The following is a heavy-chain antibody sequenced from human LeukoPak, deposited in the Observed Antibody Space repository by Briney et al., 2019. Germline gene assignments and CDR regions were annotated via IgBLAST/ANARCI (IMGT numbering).Heavy chain of an antibody. CDR1: GGSISSYY. CDR2: IYTSGST. CDR3: ARDMRHYYGSGSYSYFDY. J-gene: IGHJ4*02. Sequence: SETLSLTCTVSGGSISSYYWSWIRQPAGKGLEWIGRIYTSGSTNYNPSLKSRVTMSVDTSKNPFSLKLSSVTAADTAVYYCARDMRHYYGSGSYSYFDYWGQGTLVTVSS. D-gene: IGHD3-10*01. V-gene: IGHV4-4*07.